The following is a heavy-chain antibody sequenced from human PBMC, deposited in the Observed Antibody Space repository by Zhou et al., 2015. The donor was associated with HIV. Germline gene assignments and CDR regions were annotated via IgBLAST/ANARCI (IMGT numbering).Heavy chain of an antibody. CDR2: MNPKSGNT. V-gene: IGHV1-8*01. CDR1: GYTFTSSD. Sequence: QVHLVQSGAEVKTSGASVKVSCKASGYTFTSSDINWVRQATGQGLEWMGWMNPKSGNTGYAQKFQGRVTMTRNTSISTAYMVLSSLTSEDAAIYFCARSSVNHDYAFDIWGQGTKVIVSS. CDR3: ARSSVNHDYAFDI. D-gene: IGHD3-22*01. J-gene: IGHJ3*02.